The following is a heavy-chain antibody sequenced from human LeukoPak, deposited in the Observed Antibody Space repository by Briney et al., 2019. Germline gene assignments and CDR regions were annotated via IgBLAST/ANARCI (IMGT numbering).Heavy chain of an antibody. D-gene: IGHD2-15*01. CDR1: GFTFSSYW. CDR3: ANLFCSGGSCPPFDY. Sequence: GGSLRLSYAASGFTFSSYWMSWVRQAPGKGLEWVANIKQDGSEKYYVDSVKGRFTISRDNAENSLYLQMNSLRAEDTAVYYCANLFCSGGSCPPFDYWGQGTLVTVSS. CDR2: IKQDGSEK. V-gene: IGHV3-7*01. J-gene: IGHJ4*02.